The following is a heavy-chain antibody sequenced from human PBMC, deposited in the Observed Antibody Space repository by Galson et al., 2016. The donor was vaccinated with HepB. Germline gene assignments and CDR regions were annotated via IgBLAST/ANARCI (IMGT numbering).Heavy chain of an antibody. CDR2: TWPDGSQK. D-gene: IGHD5/OR15-5a*01. J-gene: IGHJ4*02. CDR3: ARGDIVSTPGRFFDY. V-gene: IGHV3-33*01. CDR1: GFTFSDYA. Sequence: SLRLSCAASGFTFSDYAMHWVRQAPGKGLEWVSLTWPDGSQKYYADSVKGRFTISRDNSKNTVSLEVNSLRAEGTAIYYCARGDIVSTPGRFFDYWGQGTLVTVSS.